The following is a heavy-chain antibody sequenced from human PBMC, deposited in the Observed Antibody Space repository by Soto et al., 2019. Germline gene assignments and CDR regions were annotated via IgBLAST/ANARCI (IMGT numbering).Heavy chain of an antibody. V-gene: IGHV3-33*01. CDR3: ARDPQPHAAYDFWSRLDSFDL. D-gene: IGHD3-3*01. CDR1: GFPFSTYG. CDR2: IWNDGSNK. Sequence: QVQLVESGGDVVQPGRSLRLSCAASGFPFSTYGMHWVRQAPGKGLEWVAIIWNDGSNKYYADSVKGRFTISRDNSRNTLYLQMNSLRVEDTAVYYCARDPQPHAAYDFWSRLDSFDLWGQGTMVTVSS. J-gene: IGHJ3*01.